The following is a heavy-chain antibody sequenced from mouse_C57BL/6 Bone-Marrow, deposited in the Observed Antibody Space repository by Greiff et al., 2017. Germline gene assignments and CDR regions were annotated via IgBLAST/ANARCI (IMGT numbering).Heavy chain of an antibody. D-gene: IGHD4-1*01. CDR2: IDPDTGGT. V-gene: IGHV1-15*01. CDR1: GYTFTDYE. J-gene: IGHJ3*01. CDR3: KRGTGGERAWFAD. Sequence: VQLQQSGAELVRPGASVTLSCKASGYTFTDYEMHWVKQTPVHGLEWIGAIDPDTGGTAYNQKFKGKAILTADKSSSTAYMELRSLTSEASAVYYCKRGTGGERAWFADWGQGTLVTVSA.